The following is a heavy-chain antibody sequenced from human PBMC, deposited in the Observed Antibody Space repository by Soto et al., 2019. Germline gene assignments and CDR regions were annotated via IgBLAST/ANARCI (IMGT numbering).Heavy chain of an antibody. CDR1: GGSISSGDYY. CDR2: IYYSGTT. J-gene: IGHJ3*02. D-gene: IGHD6-6*01. V-gene: IGHV4-30-4*01. Sequence: QVQLQESGPGLVKPSQTLSLTCTVSGGSISSGDYYWSWVRQPPGKGLEWIAYIYYSGTTYYNPSLKSRVTMSRDTSKNQFSLKLESVTAADTAVYYCGREVGELDYSSSSDAFDIWGQGTMVTVSS. CDR3: GREVGELDYSSSSDAFDI.